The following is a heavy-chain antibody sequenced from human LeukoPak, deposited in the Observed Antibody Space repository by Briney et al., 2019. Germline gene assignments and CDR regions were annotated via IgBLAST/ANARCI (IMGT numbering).Heavy chain of an antibody. J-gene: IGHJ3*02. D-gene: IGHD2-21*02. CDR1: GGSISSSSYY. CDR2: IYYSGST. Sequence: SETLSLTCTVSGGSISSSSYYWAWIRQPPGKGLEWIGSIYYSGSTYYNPSLKSRVTISVDTSKNQFSLKLSSVTAADTAVYYCAREGGCGGDCPRDAFDIWGQGTMVTVSS. V-gene: IGHV4-39*07. CDR3: AREGGCGGDCPRDAFDI.